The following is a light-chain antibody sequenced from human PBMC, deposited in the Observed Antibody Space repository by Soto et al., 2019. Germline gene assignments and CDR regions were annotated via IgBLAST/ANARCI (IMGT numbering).Light chain of an antibody. CDR2: GGS. Sequence: DIQMTQSPSTLSASVGDRVTITCRASQSISVYLAWYQQRPREDPKLLIYGGSSLESGVPSRFSGSGSGTEFTLTISSLQPTDFATYYCHQYATSSPTFGQGNKLEI. CDR3: HQYATSSPT. V-gene: IGKV1-5*01. CDR1: QSISVY. J-gene: IGKJ2*01.